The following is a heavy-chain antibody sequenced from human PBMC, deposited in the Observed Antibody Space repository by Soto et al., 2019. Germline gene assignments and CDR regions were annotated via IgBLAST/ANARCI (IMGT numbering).Heavy chain of an antibody. Sequence: PSETLSLTCTVSGGSISSYYWSWIRQPPGKGLEWIGYIYYSGSTNYNPSLKSRVTISVDTSKNQFSLKLSSVTAADTAVYYCASTTFLGYCSGGSCSENENFDYWGQGTLVTVSS. V-gene: IGHV4-59*12. J-gene: IGHJ4*02. CDR3: ASTTFLGYCSGGSCSENENFDY. CDR1: GGSISSYY. D-gene: IGHD2-15*01. CDR2: IYYSGST.